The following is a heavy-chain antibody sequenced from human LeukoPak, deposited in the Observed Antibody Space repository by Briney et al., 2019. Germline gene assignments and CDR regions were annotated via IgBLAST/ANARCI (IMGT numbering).Heavy chain of an antibody. J-gene: IGHJ5*02. CDR1: GGSISSYY. CDR3: ARGPAYYDILTGPTPYNWFDP. V-gene: IGHV4-59*01. CDR2: IYYSGST. Sequence: PETLSLSCTVSGGSISSYYWSWIRQPPGKGLEWIGYIYYSGSTNYNPSLKSRVTISVDTSKNQFSLKLSSVTAADTAVYYCARGPAYYDILTGPTPYNWFDPWGQGTLVTVSS. D-gene: IGHD3-9*01.